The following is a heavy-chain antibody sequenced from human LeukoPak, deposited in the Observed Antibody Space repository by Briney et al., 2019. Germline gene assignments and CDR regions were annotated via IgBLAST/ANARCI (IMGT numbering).Heavy chain of an antibody. Sequence: PERSLRLSCAASGFTFSSYSMNWVRQAPGKGLEWVSAISGSGGSTYYADSVKGRFTISRDNSKNTLYLQMNSLRAEDTAVYYCAKNYYDILTGYSNFFDYWGQGTLVTVSS. D-gene: IGHD3-9*01. CDR1: GFTFSSYS. CDR3: AKNYYDILTGYSNFFDY. J-gene: IGHJ4*02. V-gene: IGHV3-23*01. CDR2: ISGSGGST.